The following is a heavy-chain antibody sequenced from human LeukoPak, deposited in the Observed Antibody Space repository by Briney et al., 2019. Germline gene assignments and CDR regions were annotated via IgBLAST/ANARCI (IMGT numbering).Heavy chain of an antibody. CDR2: MSSDGVTK. D-gene: IGHD2-2*02. V-gene: IGHV3-30*07. CDR1: GFTFSNFA. Sequence: GTSLRLSCVASGFTFSNFAMHWVRQVPGKELQWVGIMSSDGVTKYYGDSVKGRFIVSRDNSKNALCLQMNSLRDEDTAVYYCALQGPSGYCSSTSCYTDYYYGMDVWGQGTTVTVSS. CDR3: ALQGPSGYCSSTSCYTDYYYGMDV. J-gene: IGHJ6*02.